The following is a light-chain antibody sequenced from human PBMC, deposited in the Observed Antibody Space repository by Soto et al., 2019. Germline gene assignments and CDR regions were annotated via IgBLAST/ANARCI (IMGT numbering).Light chain of an antibody. CDR3: QQYYNTPYT. CDR1: QSLLYTSNNKNY. J-gene: IGKJ2*01. Sequence: DIVMTQSPDSLAVSLGERATINCKSSQSLLYTSNNKNYLAWYQQKPGQPPKLLIYWASTRESGVPDRFSGSGSGTNFTLTISSLQAEDVAVFYCQQYYNTPYTFGQGTKLGIK. V-gene: IGKV4-1*01. CDR2: WAS.